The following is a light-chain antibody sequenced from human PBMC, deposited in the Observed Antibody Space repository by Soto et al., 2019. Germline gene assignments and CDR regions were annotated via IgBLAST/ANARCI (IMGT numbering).Light chain of an antibody. CDR1: QSVSTY. CDR3: HQRSNWPWT. J-gene: IGKJ1*01. Sequence: EIVLTQSPATLSLSPGERATLSCRASQSVSTYLAWYQQKPGQAPRLLIYDASNRATGIPARFSGSGSGTDFTLTISSLEPEDFAVYYCHQRSNWPWTFGQGTRVEFK. CDR2: DAS. V-gene: IGKV3-11*01.